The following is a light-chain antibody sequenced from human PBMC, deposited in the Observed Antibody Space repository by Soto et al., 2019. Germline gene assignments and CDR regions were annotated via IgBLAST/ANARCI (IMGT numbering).Light chain of an antibody. CDR3: QQYGSSPPYT. CDR1: QSVRNTY. Sequence: QSTGTLSLSPGERATLSCRASQSVRNTYFAWYQQKPGQAPRLLIFGSSNRATGIPDRFSGSGSGTDFNLTISRLEPEDFQVYYCQQYGSSPPYTFGQGTKLEIK. J-gene: IGKJ2*01. CDR2: GSS. V-gene: IGKV3-20*01.